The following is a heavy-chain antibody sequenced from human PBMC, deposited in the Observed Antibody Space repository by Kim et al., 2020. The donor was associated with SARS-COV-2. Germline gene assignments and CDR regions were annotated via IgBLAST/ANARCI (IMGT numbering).Heavy chain of an antibody. CDR3: ARYLVVGVVKNYYYGMDV. D-gene: IGHD3-3*01. V-gene: IGHV3-11*06. Sequence: KGRFTISRDNAKNSLYLQMNSLRAEDTAVYYCARYLVVGVVKNYYYGMDVWGQGTTVTVSS. J-gene: IGHJ6*02.